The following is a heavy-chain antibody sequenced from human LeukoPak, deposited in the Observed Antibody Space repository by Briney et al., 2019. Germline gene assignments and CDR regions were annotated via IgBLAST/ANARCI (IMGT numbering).Heavy chain of an antibody. CDR2: IYYSGST. CDR3: ARVVEMATIANDAFDI. CDR1: GGSISSYY. Sequence: SEILSLTCTVSGGSISSYYWSWIRQPPGKGLEWIGYIYYSGSTNYNPSLKSRATISVDTSKNQFSLKLSSVTAADTAVYYCARVVEMATIANDAFDIWGQGTMVTVSS. V-gene: IGHV4-59*01. D-gene: IGHD5-24*01. J-gene: IGHJ3*02.